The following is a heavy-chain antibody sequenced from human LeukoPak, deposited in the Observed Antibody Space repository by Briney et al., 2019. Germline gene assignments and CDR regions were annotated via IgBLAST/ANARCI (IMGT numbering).Heavy chain of an antibody. CDR3: AREWNTAYDY. V-gene: IGHV3-74*01. J-gene: IGHJ4*02. D-gene: IGHD5-18*01. CDR1: GFTFSSYW. CDR2: VNTDGSST. Sequence: GGSLRLSCAASGFTFSSYWMHWVRQDPGKGLLWVARVNTDGSSTSYADSVKGRFTISRDNAKNTLYLQMNSLRAEDTSVYYCAREWNTAYDYWGQGTLVTVSS.